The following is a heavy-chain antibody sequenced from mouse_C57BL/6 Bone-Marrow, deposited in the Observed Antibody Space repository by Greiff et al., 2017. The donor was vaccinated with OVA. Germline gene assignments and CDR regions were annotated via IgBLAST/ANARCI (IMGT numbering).Heavy chain of an antibody. CDR3: ARSVSYYYGSSYAYYFDY. CDR1: GYTFTSYW. CDR2: INPSNGGT. V-gene: IGHV1-53*01. Sequence: QVQLQQPGTDLVKPGASVKLSCKASGYTFTSYWMHWVKQRPGQGLAWIGNINPSNGGTNYNEKFKSKATLTVDKSSSTAYMQLSSLTSEDSAVYYCARSVSYYYGSSYAYYFDYWGQGTTLTVSS. D-gene: IGHD1-1*01. J-gene: IGHJ2*01.